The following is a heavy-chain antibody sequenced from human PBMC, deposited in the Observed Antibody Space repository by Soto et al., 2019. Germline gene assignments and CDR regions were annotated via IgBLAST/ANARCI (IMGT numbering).Heavy chain of an antibody. J-gene: IGHJ2*01. CDR1: GGSISSGGSY. D-gene: IGHD5-18*01. CDR2: IHYSGST. Sequence: QVQLQESGPGLVKPSQTLSLTCTVSGGSISSGGSYWSWIRQPPGKGLEWIGNIHYSGSTYYNTPLKSRVIISVDTSNNQFSLRLSSVTAADMAVYYCARSVDTAMVWYFDLCGRGTLVTVSS. V-gene: IGHV4-31*03. CDR3: ARSVDTAMVWYFDL.